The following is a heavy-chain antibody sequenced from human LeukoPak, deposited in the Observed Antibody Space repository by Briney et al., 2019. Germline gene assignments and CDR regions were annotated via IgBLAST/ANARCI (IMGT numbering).Heavy chain of an antibody. CDR1: GFPFGSYV. V-gene: IGHV3-48*02. J-gene: IGHJ4*02. Sequence: GGSLRLSCEGSGFPFGSYVMSWVRQAPGKGPEWIAYINHNAEMIFYPDFVKGRFTISRDNPKKSLYLQMNALRYEDTAIYYCARGHDWAFDLWGQGTLVTVSS. CDR2: INHNAEMI. CDR3: ARGHDWAFDL. D-gene: IGHD3-9*01.